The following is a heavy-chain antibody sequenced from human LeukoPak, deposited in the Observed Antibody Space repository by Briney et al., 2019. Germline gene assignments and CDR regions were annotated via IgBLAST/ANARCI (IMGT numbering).Heavy chain of an antibody. J-gene: IGHJ4*02. D-gene: IGHD1/OR15-1a*01. CDR3: AHRRPGHLTGWDNTYFDN. V-gene: IGHV2-5*02. Sequence: SGPTLVIPTQTLTLTCTFSGFSLYSSGVGVGWIRQPPGRALEWLAVICWDDDKRYNPSLRRRLTMSKDASRNQVFLVVANMDPVDTATYYCAHRRPGHLTGWDNTYFDNWGPGTLVTVSS. CDR2: ICWDDDK. CDR1: GFSLYSSGVG.